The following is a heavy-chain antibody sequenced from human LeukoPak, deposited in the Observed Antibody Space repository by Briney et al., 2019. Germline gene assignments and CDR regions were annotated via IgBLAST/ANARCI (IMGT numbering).Heavy chain of an antibody. J-gene: IGHJ6*02. CDR3: ATKQQLGHMDV. CDR1: GFTFSSNA. V-gene: IGHV3-23*01. Sequence: PGGSLRLSCAASGFTFSSNAMSWVRQAPGKGLEWVSGISSSGVSTYYGDSVKGRFTISRDNSKKTLYLQMNSLGAEDTAVYYCATKQQLGHMDVWGQGTTVTVSS. CDR2: ISSSGVST. D-gene: IGHD6-13*01.